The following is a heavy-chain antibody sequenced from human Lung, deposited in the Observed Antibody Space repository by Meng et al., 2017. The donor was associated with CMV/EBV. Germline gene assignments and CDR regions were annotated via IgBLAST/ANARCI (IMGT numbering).Heavy chain of an antibody. CDR3: ARGFYDFWSGFGAVDY. CDR2: IYNSGST. CDR1: GGSVSTSSSY. Sequence: GSLRLSCTVSGGSVSTSSSYWSWIRQPPGKGLEWIGFIYNSGSTNDNPSLKSRVTISVDTSKNQFFLKLTSVTVADTAVYYCARGFYDFWSGFGAVDYWGQGMLVTVSS. V-gene: IGHV4-61*01. J-gene: IGHJ4*02. D-gene: IGHD3-3*01.